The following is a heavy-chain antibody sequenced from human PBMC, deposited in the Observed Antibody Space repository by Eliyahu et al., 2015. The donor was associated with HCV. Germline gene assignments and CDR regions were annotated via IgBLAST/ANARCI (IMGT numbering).Heavy chain of an antibody. CDR2: INHSGST. CDR1: GGSFSGYY. J-gene: IGHJ6*03. CDR3: ARGGGGDYVWGSYRSAYYYYYMDV. D-gene: IGHD3-16*02. V-gene: IGHV4-34*01. Sequence: QVQLQQWGAGLLKPSETLSLTCAVYGGSFSGYYWSWXRQPPGKGXXWIGEINHSGSTNYNPSLKXRVTXSVDTSKTQFSLKLSSVTAADTAVYYCARGGGGDYVWGSYRSAYYYYYMDVWGKGTTVTVSS.